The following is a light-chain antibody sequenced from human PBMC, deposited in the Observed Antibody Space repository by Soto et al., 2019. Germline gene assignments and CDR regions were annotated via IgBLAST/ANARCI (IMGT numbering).Light chain of an antibody. CDR1: QSVSSN. Sequence: ETVMTQSPASLSVSPGERATVSCRASQSVSSNVAWYQQKRGQAPRLLIYGASTRATGIPARFSGSGSGTEFPLTISSLQSEDFAVYYCEQYNNCPPVTFGQGTRLEIK. CDR3: EQYNNCPPVT. J-gene: IGKJ5*01. V-gene: IGKV3-15*01. CDR2: GAS.